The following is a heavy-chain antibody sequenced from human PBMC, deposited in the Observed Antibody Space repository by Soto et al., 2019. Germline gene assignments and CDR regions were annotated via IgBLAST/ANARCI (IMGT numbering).Heavy chain of an antibody. V-gene: IGHV3-9*01. CDR2: ISWNRETI. CDR1: GFTVDDYA. J-gene: IGHJ4*02. CDR3: AKDRKWGGMTTIHYFDS. D-gene: IGHD2-21*02. Sequence: EVQLVESGGGLVQPGRSLRLSCAASGFTVDDYAMHWVRQAPGKGLEWVSGISWNRETIDYADSVKGRFTISRDNAKTSFLLQMNSLRPHDTALYYCAKDRKWGGMTTIHYFDSWGQGTLVTVSS.